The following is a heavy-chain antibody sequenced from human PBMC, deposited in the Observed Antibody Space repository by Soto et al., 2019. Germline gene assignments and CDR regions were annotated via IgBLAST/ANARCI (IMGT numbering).Heavy chain of an antibody. J-gene: IGHJ4*02. CDR3: EKGFDMVTL. CDR2: ISGSGCSP. Sequence: WVSLRRSCSPSGITFSIHTISWIRQGPGTGLEWDSAISGSGCSPYYADSVKGRVTISRDHSKNTLYLQMNSLRAEDTAVYYCEKGFDMVTLWGQGTLVTVSS. CDR1: GITFSIHT. V-gene: IGHV3-23*01. D-gene: IGHD5-18*01.